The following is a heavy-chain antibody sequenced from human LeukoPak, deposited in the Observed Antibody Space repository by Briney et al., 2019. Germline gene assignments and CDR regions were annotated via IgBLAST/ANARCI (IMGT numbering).Heavy chain of an antibody. CDR2: ISYDGYDK. V-gene: IGHV3-30-3*01. Sequence: GGSLRLSCAASGFTFSSYAMSWVRQAPGKGLEWVTLISYDGYDKSYADSVRGRFTISRDNSRNTLYLQMDSLRSEDTAVYYCARDFFPVVDSTWYEIGYWGQGTLVTVSS. CDR3: ARDFFPVVDSTWYEIGY. CDR1: GFTFSSYA. J-gene: IGHJ4*02. D-gene: IGHD2-21*01.